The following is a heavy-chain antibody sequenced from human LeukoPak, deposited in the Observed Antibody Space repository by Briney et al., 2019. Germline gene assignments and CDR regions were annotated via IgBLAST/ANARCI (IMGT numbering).Heavy chain of an antibody. J-gene: IGHJ6*03. V-gene: IGHV4-59*01. CDR3: ASTPFGRLSYYYYYYMDV. CDR2: IYYSGST. D-gene: IGHD3-10*01. Sequence: PSETLSLTCTVSGGSISSYYWSWIRQPPGKGLEWIGYIYYSGSTNYNPSLKSRVTISVDTSKNQFSLKLSSVTAADTAVYYCASTPFGRLSYYYYYYMDVWGKGTRSPSP. CDR1: GGSISSYY.